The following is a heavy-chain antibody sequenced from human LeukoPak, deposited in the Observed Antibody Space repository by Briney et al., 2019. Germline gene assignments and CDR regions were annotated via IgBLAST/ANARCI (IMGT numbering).Heavy chain of an antibody. J-gene: IGHJ4*02. CDR3: ARAPSRRDSSGSFDS. D-gene: IGHD3-22*01. CDR2: ISGTGGST. CDR1: GFTFSSYA. V-gene: IGHV3-23*01. Sequence: GGSLRLSCAASGFTFSSYAMSWARQAPGKGLEWVSTISGTGGSTYYADSVKGRFTISRDNSKSTLYLQMNSLRDEDTAVYYCARAPSRRDSSGSFDSWGQGTLVTVSS.